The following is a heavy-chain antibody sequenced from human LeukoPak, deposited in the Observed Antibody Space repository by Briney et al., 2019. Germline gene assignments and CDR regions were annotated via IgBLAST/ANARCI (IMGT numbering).Heavy chain of an antibody. CDR3: ARRAYRGYDLGEGFDY. V-gene: IGHV5-51*01. Sequence: GESLKISCKGSGYSFTSYWIGWVRQMPGKGLEWMGIIYPGDSDTRYSPSFQGQVTISADKSISTAYLQWSSLKASDTAMYYCARRAYRGYDLGEGFDYWGQGTLVTVSS. D-gene: IGHD5-12*01. CDR2: IYPGDSDT. CDR1: GYSFTSYW. J-gene: IGHJ4*02.